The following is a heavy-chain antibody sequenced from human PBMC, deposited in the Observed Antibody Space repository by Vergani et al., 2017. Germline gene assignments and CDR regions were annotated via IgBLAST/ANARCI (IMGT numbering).Heavy chain of an antibody. D-gene: IGHD3-22*01. CDR1: GFTFSSYG. Sequence: QVQLVESGGGVVQPGRSLRLSCAASGFTFSSYGMHWVRQAPGKGLEWVAVIWYDGSNKYYADSVKGRFTISRDNSKNTLYLQMNSLRAEDTAVYYCARDPRNYYDSSGYYWGQGTLDTVSS. J-gene: IGHJ4*02. CDR3: ARDPRNYYDSSGYY. CDR2: IWYDGSNK. V-gene: IGHV3-33*01.